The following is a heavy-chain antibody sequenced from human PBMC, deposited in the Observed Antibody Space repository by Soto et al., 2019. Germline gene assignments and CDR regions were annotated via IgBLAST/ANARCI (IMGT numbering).Heavy chain of an antibody. V-gene: IGHV4-4*02. D-gene: IGHD2-8*01. J-gene: IGHJ5*02. CDR3: ARCLHCSNGGRFDP. CDR2: MDPSGGT. CDR1: GVSISSINW. Sequence: QMQLQESGPGLVTPSGTLSLTCSVSGVSISSINWWTWVRQAPGKGLEWIGEMDPSGGTTYNPSLQNRVTISVDNSKNHLSLTLTSVTAADTAVYYCARCLHCSNGGRFDPWGQGALVTVSS.